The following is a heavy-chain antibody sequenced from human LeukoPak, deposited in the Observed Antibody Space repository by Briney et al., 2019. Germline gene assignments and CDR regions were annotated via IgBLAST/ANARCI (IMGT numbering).Heavy chain of an antibody. J-gene: IGHJ5*02. CDR1: GFTFDDYA. V-gene: IGHV3-9*01. CDR2: ISWNSGSI. CDR3: AKGSSSSWYLNWFDP. D-gene: IGHD6-13*01. Sequence: GGSLRLSCAASGFTFDDYAMHWVRQAPGKGLEWVSGISWNSGSIGYADSVKGRFTISRDNAKNSLYLQMNSLRAEDTALYYRAKGSSSSWYLNWFDPWGQGTLVTVSS.